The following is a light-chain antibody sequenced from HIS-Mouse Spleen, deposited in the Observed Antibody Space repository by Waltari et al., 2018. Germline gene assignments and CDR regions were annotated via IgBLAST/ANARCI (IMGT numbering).Light chain of an antibody. V-gene: IGKV4-1*01. CDR2: LAS. Sequence: DIVMTQSPDSLAVSLGERATINCKSSQSVLYRSNNKNYLAWYQQKQGQPPKLLIYLASTRESGVPDRFSGSGSGTDFTLTISSLQAEDVAVYYCQQYYSTPFTFGPGTKVDIK. J-gene: IGKJ3*01. CDR1: QSVLYRSNNKNY. CDR3: QQYYSTPFT.